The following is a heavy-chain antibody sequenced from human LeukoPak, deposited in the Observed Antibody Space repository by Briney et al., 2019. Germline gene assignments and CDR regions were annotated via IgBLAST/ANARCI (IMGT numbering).Heavy chain of an antibody. V-gene: IGHV3-72*01. D-gene: IGHD1-26*01. CDR2: IRNKANSYTT. CDR3: TRLVGAND. CDR1: GFTFSDHA. Sequence: GGSLRLSCAASGFTFSDHAMDWVRQAPGRGLEWVGRIRNKANSYTTEYAASVQGRFTVSRDDSMNSLYLQMNSVKTEDTAVYYCTRLVGANDWGQGTLVTVSS. J-gene: IGHJ4*02.